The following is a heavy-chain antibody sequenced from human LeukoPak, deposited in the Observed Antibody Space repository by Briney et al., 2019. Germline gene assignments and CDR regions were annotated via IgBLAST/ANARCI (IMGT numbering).Heavy chain of an antibody. Sequence: SETLSLTCTVSGDSFSSYFWSWIRQPPGKGLEWIGYIYYSGSTNYNPSLKSRVTISVDTSKNQFSLKLSSVTAADTAVYYCAREVPGWDAFDIWGQGTMVTVSS. CDR3: AREVPGWDAFDI. D-gene: IGHD4/OR15-4a*01. V-gene: IGHV4-59*01. CDR1: GDSFSSYF. J-gene: IGHJ3*02. CDR2: IYYSGST.